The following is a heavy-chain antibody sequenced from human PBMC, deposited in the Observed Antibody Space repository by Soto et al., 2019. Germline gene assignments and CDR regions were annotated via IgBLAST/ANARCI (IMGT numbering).Heavy chain of an antibody. D-gene: IGHD6-19*01. CDR3: ARTRFGAVAGT. V-gene: IGHV1-8*01. J-gene: IGHJ5*02. Sequence: QVQLVQSGAEVKKPGASVKVSCKTSGYTFTSYDIHWVRQANGQGPEWMGWKNPNSGNTVYAQKFQGRITMTRNTSMSTAYMELSSLRPEDTAVYYCARTRFGAVAGTWGQGTLVTVSS. CDR1: GYTFTSYD. CDR2: KNPNSGNT.